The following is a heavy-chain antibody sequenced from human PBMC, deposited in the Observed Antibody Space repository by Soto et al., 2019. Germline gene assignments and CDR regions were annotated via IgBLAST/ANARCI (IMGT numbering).Heavy chain of an antibody. J-gene: IGHJ4*02. CDR3: ARNTYYYDSSGYYSGFDY. CDR1: GASISYGGFS. V-gene: IGHV4-31*03. D-gene: IGHD3-22*01. CDR2: IYYSGST. Sequence: SETLSLTCTVSGASISYGGFSWSWIRQSPGKGLEWIGYIYYSGSTYYNPSLKSRVTISVDTSKNQFSLKLSSVTAADTAVYYCARNTYYYDSSGYYSGFDYWGQGTLVTVSS.